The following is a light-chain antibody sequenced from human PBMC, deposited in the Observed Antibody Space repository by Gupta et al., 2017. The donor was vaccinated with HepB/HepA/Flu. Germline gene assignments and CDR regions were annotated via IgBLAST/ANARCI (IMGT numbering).Light chain of an antibody. CDR2: AAS. V-gene: IGKV1-39*01. CDR1: QSISSY. CDR3: QQSYSTPRT. J-gene: IGKJ4*01. Sequence: DIDMTQTQSSLSASVGDRVTITCRASQSISSYLNWYQQKPGKAPKLLIYAASSLQSGVPSRFSGSGSGTDFTLTISSLQPEDFATYYCQQSYSTPRTFGQGTKVEIK.